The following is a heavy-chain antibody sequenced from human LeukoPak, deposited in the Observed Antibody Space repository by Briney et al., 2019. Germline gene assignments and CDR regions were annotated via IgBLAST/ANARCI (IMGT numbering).Heavy chain of an antibody. CDR3: AILYGGNSVHY. D-gene: IGHD4-23*01. V-gene: IGHV5-51*01. CDR1: EYSFTSYW. CDR2: IYPDDSDT. J-gene: IGHJ4*02. Sequence: GESLKISCKASEYSFTSYWIGWVRQMPGKGLEFMGIIYPDDSDTRYSPSFQGQVTISADKSISTAYLQWNSLKASDTAMYYCAILYGGNSVHYWGQGTLVTVSS.